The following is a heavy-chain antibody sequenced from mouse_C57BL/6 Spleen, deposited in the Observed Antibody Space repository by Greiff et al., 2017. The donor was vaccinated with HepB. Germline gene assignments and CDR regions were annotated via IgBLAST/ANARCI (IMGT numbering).Heavy chain of an antibody. CDR3: AREEDYGSGAY. J-gene: IGHJ3*01. CDR1: GYTFTSYT. CDR2: INPSSGYT. D-gene: IGHD1-1*01. V-gene: IGHV1-4*01. Sequence: QVQLKQSGAELARPGASVKMSCKASGYTFTSYTMHWVKQRPGQGLEWIGYINPSSGYTKYNQKFKDKATLTADKSSSTAYMQLSSLTSEDSAVYYCAREEDYGSGAYWGQGTLVTVSA.